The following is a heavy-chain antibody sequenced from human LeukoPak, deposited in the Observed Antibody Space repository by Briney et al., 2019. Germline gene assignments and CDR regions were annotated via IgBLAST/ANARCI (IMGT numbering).Heavy chain of an antibody. D-gene: IGHD5-18*01. CDR2: IIPIFGTA. CDR1: GGNFSSYA. V-gene: IGHV1-69*01. Sequence: SVTVSCKASGGNFSSYAISWVRQAPGQGLEWVGGIIPIFGTANYAQKFQGRVTITADESTSTAYMELSSLRSEDTAVYYCARDRGWAGYSYGFYYWGQGTLVTVSS. J-gene: IGHJ4*02. CDR3: ARDRGWAGYSYGFYY.